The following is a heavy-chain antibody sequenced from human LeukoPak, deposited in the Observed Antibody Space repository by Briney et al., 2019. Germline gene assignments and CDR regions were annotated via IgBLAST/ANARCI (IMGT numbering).Heavy chain of an antibody. CDR1: GFTFDDYA. CDR3: AKADRSSIAAESWFDP. J-gene: IGHJ5*02. D-gene: IGHD6-13*01. Sequence: GRSLRLSCAASGFTFDDYAMHWVRQAPGKGLEWVSGISWNSGSIGYADSVKGRFTISRDNAKNSLYLQMNSLRAEDTALYYCAKADRSSIAAESWFDPWGQGTLVTASS. CDR2: ISWNSGSI. V-gene: IGHV3-9*01.